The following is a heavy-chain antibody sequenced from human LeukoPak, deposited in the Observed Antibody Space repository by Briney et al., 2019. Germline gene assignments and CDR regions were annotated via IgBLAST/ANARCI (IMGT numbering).Heavy chain of an antibody. Sequence: PSETLSLTCAVSGYSISGGYYWGWIRQPPGKGLEWIGSIYHSGSTYYNPSLKSRVTISVVTSNNQFSLKLSSLTAADNADYYCARFNSGSYYQYFDYWGQGTLVTVSS. CDR3: ARFNSGSYYQYFDY. D-gene: IGHD1-26*01. V-gene: IGHV4-38-2*01. CDR2: IYHSGST. J-gene: IGHJ4*02. CDR1: GYSISGGYY.